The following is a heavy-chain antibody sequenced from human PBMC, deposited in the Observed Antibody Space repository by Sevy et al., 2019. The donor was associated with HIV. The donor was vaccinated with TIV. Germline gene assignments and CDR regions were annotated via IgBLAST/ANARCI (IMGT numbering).Heavy chain of an antibody. CDR1: GFTFTNTW. CDR2: IKSKTDGGTG. V-gene: IGHV3-15*01. Sequence: GGSLSLSCAASGFTFTNTWMSWVRQAPGKGLEWVGRIKSKTDGGTGDYAAPVKGRFSISRDDSKNTLYLQMNSLKTEETAVYYGTTGDPYNRYGYMRPYFFDYWGQGTLVTVSS. D-gene: IGHD5-18*01. CDR3: TTGDPYNRYGYMRPYFFDY. J-gene: IGHJ4*02.